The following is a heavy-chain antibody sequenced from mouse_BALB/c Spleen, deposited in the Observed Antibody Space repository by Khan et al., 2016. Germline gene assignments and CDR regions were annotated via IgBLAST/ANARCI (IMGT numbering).Heavy chain of an antibody. J-gene: IGHJ1*01. CDR1: GYTFTNYG. V-gene: IGHV9-3-1*01. CDR3: ARYRYYYGSSRYFDV. CDR2: INTYSGES. D-gene: IGHD1-1*01. Sequence: QIQLVQSGPELKKPGKTVKISCKASGYTFTNYGMNWVKQAPGKGLKWMGWINTYSGESTYADDFKGRLAFSLETSANTAYLQINTRKNEDTATYFCARYRYYYGSSRYFDVWGAGTTVTVSS.